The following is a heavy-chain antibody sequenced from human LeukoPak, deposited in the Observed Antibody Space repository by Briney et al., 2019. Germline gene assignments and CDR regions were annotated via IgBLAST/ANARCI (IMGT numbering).Heavy chain of an antibody. D-gene: IGHD5-24*01. V-gene: IGHV3-48*03. CDR3: ARDRSLMTGLRWLQPGAPFDY. CDR2: ISSSGNTI. J-gene: IGHJ4*02. CDR1: GFTFSSYE. Sequence: PGGSLRLSCAASGFTFSSYEMNWVRQAPGKGLEWVSYISSSGNTIYYADSVKGRFTISRDNAKNSLYLQMNSLRAEDTAVYYCARDRSLMTGLRWLQPGAPFDYWGQGTLVTVSS.